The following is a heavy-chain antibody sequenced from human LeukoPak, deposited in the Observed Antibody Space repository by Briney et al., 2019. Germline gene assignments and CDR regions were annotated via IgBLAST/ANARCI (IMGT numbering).Heavy chain of an antibody. D-gene: IGHD6-13*01. Sequence: GGSLRLSCAASGFTFSSYAMSWVRQAPGKGLEWVSAISGSGGSTYYADSVKGRFTISRDNAKNSLYLQMNSLRAEDTAVYYCARQYPRSSWYFDYWGQGTLVTVSS. CDR2: ISGSGGST. CDR1: GFTFSSYA. CDR3: ARQYPRSSWYFDY. J-gene: IGHJ4*02. V-gene: IGHV3-23*01.